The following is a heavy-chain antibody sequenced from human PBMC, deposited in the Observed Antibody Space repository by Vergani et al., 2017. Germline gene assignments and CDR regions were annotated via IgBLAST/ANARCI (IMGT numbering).Heavy chain of an antibody. D-gene: IGHD3-22*01. J-gene: IGHJ6*03. V-gene: IGHV3-30*03. CDR1: GFTFSSYG. CDR2: ISYDGSNK. Sequence: QVQLVESGGGVVQPGRSLRLSCAASGFTFSSYGMHWVRQAPGKGLEWVAVISYDGSNKYYADSVKGRFTISRDNSKNTLYLQMNSLRAEDTAVYYCARDRNYYDSSGYYYYYYYMDVWGKGTTVTVSS. CDR3: ARDRNYYDSSGYYYYYYYMDV.